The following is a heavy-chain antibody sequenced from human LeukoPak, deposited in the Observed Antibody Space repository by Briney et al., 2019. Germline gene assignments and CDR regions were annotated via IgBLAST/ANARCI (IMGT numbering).Heavy chain of an antibody. CDR2: ISGSGGST. CDR3: AKLRCFGGSCYPPFLSYWFFDV. Sequence: QTGGSLRLSCAASGFTFSSYAMSWVRQAPGKGLEWVSAISGSGGSTYYADSVKGHFTISRDNSKNTLYLQMNSLRAEDTAVYYCAKLRCFGGSCYPPFLSYWFFDVWGRGTLVTVSS. CDR1: GFTFSSYA. V-gene: IGHV3-23*01. D-gene: IGHD2-15*01. J-gene: IGHJ2*01.